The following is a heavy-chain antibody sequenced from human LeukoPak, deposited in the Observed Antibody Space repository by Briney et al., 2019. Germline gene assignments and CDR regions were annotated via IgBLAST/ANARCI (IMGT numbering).Heavy chain of an antibody. CDR2: IIPILGIA. CDR3: PGSRSGELNSNWFDP. CDR1: GGTLSSYA. D-gene: IGHD3-10*01. J-gene: IGHJ5*02. V-gene: IGHV1-69*04. Sequence: GASVKVSCKASGGTLSSYAISWVRQAPGQGLEWMGRIIPILGIANYAQKFQGRVTITADKSTSTAYMELSSLRSEDTAVYYCPGSRSGELNSNWFDPWGQGTLVTVSS.